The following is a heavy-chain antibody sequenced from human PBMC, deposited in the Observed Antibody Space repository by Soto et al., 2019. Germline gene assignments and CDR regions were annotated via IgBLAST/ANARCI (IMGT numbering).Heavy chain of an antibody. CDR1: GFSFDDYD. D-gene: IGHD1-1*01. J-gene: IGHJ5*01. V-gene: IGHV3-9*01. Sequence: PGGSLRLSCAGSGFSFDDYDMQWVRQAPGKGLEWVSGISWNSASVGYADSVKGRFTISRDNTKNSLFLQMNSLKGEDTATYYCVMSSTTGSKIHSRGQANLVTISS. CDR2: ISWNSASV. CDR3: VMSSTTGSKIHS.